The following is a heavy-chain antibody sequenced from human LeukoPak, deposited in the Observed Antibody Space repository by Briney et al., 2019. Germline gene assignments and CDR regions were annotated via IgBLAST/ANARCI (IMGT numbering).Heavy chain of an antibody. D-gene: IGHD6-19*01. Sequence: GGSLRLSCAASGFTFSSYSMNWVRQAPGKGLEWVSSISSSSSYIYYADSVKGRFTISRDNAKNSLYLQMNSLRAEDTAVYYCARPRYASAYDAFDFWGQGTMVTVSS. V-gene: IGHV3-21*01. J-gene: IGHJ3*01. CDR3: ARPRYASAYDAFDF. CDR2: ISSSSSYI. CDR1: GFTFSSYS.